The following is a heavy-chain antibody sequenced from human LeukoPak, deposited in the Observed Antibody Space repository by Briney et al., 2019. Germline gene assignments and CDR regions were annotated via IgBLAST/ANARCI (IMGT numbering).Heavy chain of an antibody. V-gene: IGHV1-8*01. CDR2: MNPNSGNT. Sequence: ASVKVSCKASGYTFTSYDINWVRQATGQGLEWMGWMNPNSGNTGYAQKFQGRVTMTRNTSISTAYMELSSLRSEDTAVYYCARDEGYGSGSYYIKGLNWFDPWGQGTLVTVSS. J-gene: IGHJ5*02. CDR3: ARDEGYGSGSYYIKGLNWFDP. D-gene: IGHD3-10*01. CDR1: GYTFTSYD.